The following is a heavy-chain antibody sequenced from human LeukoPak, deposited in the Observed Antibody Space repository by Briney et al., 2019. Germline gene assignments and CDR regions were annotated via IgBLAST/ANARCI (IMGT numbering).Heavy chain of an antibody. CDR1: GFPFSRYW. CDR3: VKDPTYDSGSPLGY. CDR2: IKYDGSEK. D-gene: IGHD3-10*01. V-gene: IGHV3-7*01. J-gene: IGHJ4*02. Sequence: AGGSLRLSYAASGFPFSRYWMTWVRQAPGKGLEWVANIKYDGSEKFYVGSVRGRFTISRDNTNNSLHLQMNSLRAEGTAIYYCVKDPTYDSGSPLGYGGQGTLVAVSS.